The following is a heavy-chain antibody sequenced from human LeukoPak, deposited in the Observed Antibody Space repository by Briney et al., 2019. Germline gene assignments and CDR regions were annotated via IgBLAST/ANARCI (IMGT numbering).Heavy chain of an antibody. V-gene: IGHV3-30*09. J-gene: IGHJ4*02. CDR1: GFPFNAFS. CDR2: IAYDGINK. Sequence: GRALGPSCAASGFPFNAFSMPWGRQAPGQGVGWGGVIAYDGINKYYADSVKGRFAISRDNSKNTVYLQMSSLRAEDTAVYYCARRSVGTTPQPTDCWGQGTLVTVSS. D-gene: IGHD1-26*01. CDR3: ARRSVGTTPQPTDC.